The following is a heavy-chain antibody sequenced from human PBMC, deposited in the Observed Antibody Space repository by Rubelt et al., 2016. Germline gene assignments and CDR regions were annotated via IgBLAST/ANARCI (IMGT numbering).Heavy chain of an antibody. CDR3: ARDFLEWSDAFDI. CDR2: INPSGGST. V-gene: IGHV1-46*01. D-gene: IGHD3-3*01. CDR1: GYTFTSYY. J-gene: IGHJ3*02. Sequence: QVQLVQSGAEVKKPGASVKVSCKASGYTFTSYYMHWVRQAPGQGLEWMGIINPSGGSTSYAQKFQGRVTMTRDTSTSTVYMGLSSLRAEDTAVYYCARDFLEWSDAFDIWGQGTMVTVSS.